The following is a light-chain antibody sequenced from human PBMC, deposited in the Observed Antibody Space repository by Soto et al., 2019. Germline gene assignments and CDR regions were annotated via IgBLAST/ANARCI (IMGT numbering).Light chain of an antibody. CDR2: DVS. CDR3: SSYTSSNTQL. J-gene: IGLJ2*01. Sequence: QSVLTQPASVSGSPGQSIAVSCTGTSGDIGTYNYVSWYQQYPGKAPKLMIYDVSNRPSGVSDRFSGSKSGNTASLTISGLQAEDEDDYYCSSYTSSNTQLFGGGTKLTVL. CDR1: SGDIGTYNY. V-gene: IGLV2-14*03.